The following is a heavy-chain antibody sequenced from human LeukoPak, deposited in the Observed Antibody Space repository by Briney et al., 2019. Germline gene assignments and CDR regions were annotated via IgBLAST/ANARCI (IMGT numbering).Heavy chain of an antibody. Sequence: GSSVKVSCKASGGTFSSYAISWVRQAPGQGLEWMGRIIPILGIANYAQKFQGRVTITADKSTSTAYMELSSLRSEDTAVYYCTTDVVRSYYYGSGTRVYWGQGTLVTVSS. V-gene: IGHV1-69*04. D-gene: IGHD3-10*01. J-gene: IGHJ4*02. CDR1: GGTFSSYA. CDR3: TTDVVRSYYYGSGTRVY. CDR2: IIPILGIA.